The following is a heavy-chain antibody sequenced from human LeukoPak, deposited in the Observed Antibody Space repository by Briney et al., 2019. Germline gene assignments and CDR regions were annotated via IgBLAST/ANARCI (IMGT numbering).Heavy chain of an antibody. CDR1: GGSISSYY. V-gene: IGHV4-59*08. D-gene: IGHD6-25*01. Sequence: KPSETPSLTCTVSGGSISSYYWGWIREPPRKGLEWIWYIHYSGSTNYNPSLKSRLTISVDTSKNQFSVKLSSVTAADTAVYYCARRGQRLASYWYFDLWGRGTLVAVSS. J-gene: IGHJ2*01. CDR2: IHYSGST. CDR3: ARRGQRLASYWYFDL.